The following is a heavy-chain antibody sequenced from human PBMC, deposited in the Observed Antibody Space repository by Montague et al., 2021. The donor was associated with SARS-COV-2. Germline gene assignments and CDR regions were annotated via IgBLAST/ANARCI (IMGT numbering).Heavy chain of an antibody. CDR2: INHRGTS. J-gene: IGHJ4*02. D-gene: IGHD3-22*01. CDR3: ARGRQHFNMIVVVMTGGEYYCDK. CDR1: GGSFSDYY. Sequence: SQTLSLTCAVYGGSFSDYYWSWIRQPPGKGLEWIGEINHRGTSNYNPSLKSRVSISVDTSKNKFSLYLGSVTAADTAVYYCARGRQHFNMIVVVMTGGEYYCDKWAQGTLVTVSS. V-gene: IGHV4-34*01.